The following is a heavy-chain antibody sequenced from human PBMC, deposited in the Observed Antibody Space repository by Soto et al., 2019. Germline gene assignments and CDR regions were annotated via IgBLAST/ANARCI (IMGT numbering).Heavy chain of an antibody. Sequence: GGSLRLSCAATGFTFSSYSMNWVRQAPGKGLEWVSSISSSSSYIYYADSVKGRFTISRDNSKNTLYLQMNSLRAEDTAVYYCARDQLRCPDYWGQGTLVTVSS. CDR2: ISSSSSYI. J-gene: IGHJ4*02. D-gene: IGHD4-17*01. CDR1: GFTFSSYS. V-gene: IGHV3-21*01. CDR3: ARDQLRCPDY.